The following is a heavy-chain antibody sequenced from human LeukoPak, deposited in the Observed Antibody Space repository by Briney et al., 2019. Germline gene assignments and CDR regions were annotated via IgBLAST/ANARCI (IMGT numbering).Heavy chain of an antibody. CDR3: ARDSFIVVVPAAIERGYYFDY. CDR2: ISYDGSNK. CDR1: GFTFSSYA. D-gene: IGHD2-2*01. J-gene: IGHJ4*02. Sequence: PGRSLRLSCAASGFTFSSYAMHWVRQAPGKGLEWVAVISYDGSNKYYADSVKGRFTISRDNSKNTLYLQMNSLRAEDTAVYYCARDSFIVVVPAAIERGYYFDYWGQGTLVTVSS. V-gene: IGHV3-30-3*01.